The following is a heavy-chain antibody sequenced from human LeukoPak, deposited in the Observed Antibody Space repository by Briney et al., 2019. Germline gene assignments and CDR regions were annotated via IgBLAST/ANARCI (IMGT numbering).Heavy chain of an antibody. D-gene: IGHD5-12*01. CDR1: GFTFSSYS. J-gene: IGHJ5*02. CDR2: ISSSSSYI. V-gene: IGHV3-21*01. CDR3: ARRGSGYDP. Sequence: AGGSLRLSCAASGFTFSSYSMNWVRQAPGKGLEWVSSISSSSSYIYYADSVKGRCTISRDNAKNSLYLQMNSLRAEDTAVYYCARRGSGYDPWGQGTLVTVSS.